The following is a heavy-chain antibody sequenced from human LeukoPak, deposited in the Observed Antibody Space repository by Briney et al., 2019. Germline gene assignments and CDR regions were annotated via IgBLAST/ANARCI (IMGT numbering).Heavy chain of an antibody. V-gene: IGHV3-53*01. J-gene: IGHJ5*02. Sequence: GGSLRLSCAASGFTVSSNYMSWVRQAPGKGLEWVSVIYSGGSTYYADSVKGRFTISRDNSKNTLYHQMNSLRAEDTAVYYCARYYGSGSYYNRWFDPWGQGTLVTVSS. CDR1: GFTVSSNY. CDR3: ARYYGSGSYYNRWFDP. CDR2: IYSGGST. D-gene: IGHD3-10*01.